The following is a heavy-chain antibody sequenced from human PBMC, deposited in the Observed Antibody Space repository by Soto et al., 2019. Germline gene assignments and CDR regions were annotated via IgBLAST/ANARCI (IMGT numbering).Heavy chain of an antibody. CDR2: INHSGST. CDR3: ARDRYSGSYSHYYYGMDV. CDR1: GGSFSGYY. D-gene: IGHD1-26*01. V-gene: IGHV4-34*01. Sequence: SEILSLTCAVYGGSFSGYYWSWIRQPPGKGLEWIGEINHSGSTNYNPSLKSRVTISVDTSKYQFSLKLSSVTAADTAVYYCARDRYSGSYSHYYYGMDVWGQGTTVTVSS. J-gene: IGHJ6*02.